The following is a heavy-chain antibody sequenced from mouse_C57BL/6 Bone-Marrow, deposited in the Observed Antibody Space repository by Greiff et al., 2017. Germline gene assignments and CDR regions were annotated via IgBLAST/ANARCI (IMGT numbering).Heavy chain of an antibody. CDR3: ARLPMVTTWRYYAMDY. CDR1: GFTFSSYT. D-gene: IGHD2-1*01. Sequence: EVMLVESGGGLVKPGGSLKLSCAASGFTFSSYTMSWVRQTPEKRLEWVATISGGGGNTYYPDSVKGRFTISRDNAKNTLYLQMSSLRSEDTAVYYGARLPMVTTWRYYAMDYWGQGTSVTVSS. CDR2: ISGGGGNT. J-gene: IGHJ4*01. V-gene: IGHV5-9*01.